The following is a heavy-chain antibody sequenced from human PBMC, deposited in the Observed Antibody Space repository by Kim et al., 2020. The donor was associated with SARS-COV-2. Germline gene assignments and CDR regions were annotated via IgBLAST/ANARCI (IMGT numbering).Heavy chain of an antibody. CDR2: ISYDGSNK. Sequence: GGSLRLSCAASGFTFSSYAMHWVRQAPGKGLEWVAFISYDGSNKYYADSVKGRFTISRDNSKNTLYLQMNSLRAEDTAVYYCAREREGIANDAFDIWGQGTMVTVSS. J-gene: IGHJ3*02. CDR1: GFTFSSYA. CDR3: AREREGIANDAFDI. D-gene: IGHD6-13*01. V-gene: IGHV3-30-3*01.